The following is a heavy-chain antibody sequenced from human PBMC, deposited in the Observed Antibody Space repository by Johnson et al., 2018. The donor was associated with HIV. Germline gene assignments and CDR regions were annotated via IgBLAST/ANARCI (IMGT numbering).Heavy chain of an antibody. V-gene: IGHV3-30*03. CDR1: GFNFNNYG. Sequence: VQLVESGGGVVQPGRSLRLSCAASGFNFNNYGMHWVRQAPGKGLEWVAVISYDGSNKYYVDSVKGRFTISRDHAKNSLYLQMNSLRAEDTAMYYCARDSVYGDYDGVDAFDMWGQGTMVTVSS. CDR2: ISYDGSNK. J-gene: IGHJ3*02. D-gene: IGHD4-17*01. CDR3: ARDSVYGDYDGVDAFDM.